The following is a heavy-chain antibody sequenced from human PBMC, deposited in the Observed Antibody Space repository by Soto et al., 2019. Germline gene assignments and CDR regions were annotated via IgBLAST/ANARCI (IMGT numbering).Heavy chain of an antibody. V-gene: IGHV3-23*01. CDR1: GFTFSSYA. CDR3: AKDEQLVQYYYGMDV. Sequence: PGGSLRLSCAASGFTFSSYAMSWVRQAPGKGLGWVSAISGSGGSTYYADSVKGRFTISRDNSKNTLYLQMNSLRAEDTAVYYCAKDEQLVQYYYGMDVWGQGTTVTVSS. J-gene: IGHJ6*02. D-gene: IGHD6-6*01. CDR2: ISGSGGST.